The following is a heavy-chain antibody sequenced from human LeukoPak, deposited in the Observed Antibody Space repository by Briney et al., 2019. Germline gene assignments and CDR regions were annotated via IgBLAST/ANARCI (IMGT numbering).Heavy chain of an antibody. CDR3: ARVYRTTPYSSSSGFDY. CDR2: IYYSGST. J-gene: IGHJ4*02. V-gene: IGHV4-39*01. D-gene: IGHD6-6*01. CDR1: GGSISSSSYY. Sequence: SETLSLTCTVSGGSISSSSYYWGWIRQPPGKGLEWIGSIYYSGSTYYNPSLKSRVTISVDTSKNQFSLKLSSVTAADTAVYYCARVYRTTPYSSSSGFDYWGQGTLVTVSS.